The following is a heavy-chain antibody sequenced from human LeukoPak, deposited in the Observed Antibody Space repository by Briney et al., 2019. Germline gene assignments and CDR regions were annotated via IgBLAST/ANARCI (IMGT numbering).Heavy chain of an antibody. CDR3: VRYKITFGGFDY. CDR2: ISSSSSYI. CDR1: GFTFSSYS. D-gene: IGHD3-16*01. V-gene: IGHV3-21*01. Sequence: GGSLRLSCAASGFTFSSYSMNWVRQAPGKGLEWVSSISSSSSYIYYADSVKGRFTISRDNAKNSLYLQMNSLRAEDTAVYYCVRYKITFGGFDYWGQGTLVTVSS. J-gene: IGHJ4*02.